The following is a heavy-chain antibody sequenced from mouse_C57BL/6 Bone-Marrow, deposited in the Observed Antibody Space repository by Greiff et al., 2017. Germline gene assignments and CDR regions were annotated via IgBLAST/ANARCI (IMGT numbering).Heavy chain of an antibody. D-gene: IGHD2-3*01. CDR2: IDPSDSYT. CDR3: ARSRYDGYYCYYFDD. Sequence: QVQLQQPGAELVRPGTSVKLSCKASGYTFTSYWMRWVKQRPGQGLEWIGVIDPSDSYTNYNQKFKGKATLTVDTSSSTAYMQLSSLTSEDSAVYYWARSRYDGYYCYYFDDWGQGTTLTVSS. CDR1: GYTFTSYW. J-gene: IGHJ2*01. V-gene: IGHV1-59*01.